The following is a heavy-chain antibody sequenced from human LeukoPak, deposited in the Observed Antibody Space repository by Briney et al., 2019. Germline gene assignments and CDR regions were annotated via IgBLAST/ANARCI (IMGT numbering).Heavy chain of an antibody. V-gene: IGHV3-30*02. CDR2: LQSDGSHI. D-gene: IGHD3-10*01. J-gene: IGHJ6*03. CDR1: GFTFTSYD. Sequence: PGGSLRLSCAASGFTFTSYDVYWVRQAPGKGLEWVAFLQSDGSHIYYAESVKGRFTISRDRSKNMLYLQMNSLRAGDTAMYYCARGAIRSHYYYMDVWGKGTTVTISS. CDR3: ARGAIRSHYYYMDV.